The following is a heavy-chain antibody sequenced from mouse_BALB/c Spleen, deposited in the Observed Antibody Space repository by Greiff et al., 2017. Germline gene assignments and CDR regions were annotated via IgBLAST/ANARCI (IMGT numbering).Heavy chain of an antibody. CDR1: GFTFTDYY. V-gene: IGHV7-3*02. CDR3: ARDGTTVVAARYWYFDV. CDR2: IRNKANGYTT. J-gene: IGHJ1*01. Sequence: EVKLMESGGGLVQPGGSLRLSCATSGFTFTDYYMSWVRQPPGKALEWLGFIRNKANGYTTEYSVSVKGRFTISRDNSQSILYLQMNTRRAEDSATYYYARDGTTVVAARYWYFDVWGAGTTVTVSS. D-gene: IGHD1-1*01.